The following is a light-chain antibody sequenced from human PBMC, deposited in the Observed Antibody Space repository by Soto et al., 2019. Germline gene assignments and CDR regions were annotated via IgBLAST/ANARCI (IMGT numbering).Light chain of an antibody. CDR2: QAS. Sequence: IVMTQSPLSLPVTPGEPASISCRSSQSLLRSDGNNYLDWYLQRPGQSPQLLIYQASNRPTGVPDRFRGSRSGTDITMTISRVEAEDVGDYYCMQALETPLTFGQGTKVDIK. CDR3: MQALETPLT. J-gene: IGKJ1*01. CDR1: QSLLRSDGNNY. V-gene: IGKV2-28*01.